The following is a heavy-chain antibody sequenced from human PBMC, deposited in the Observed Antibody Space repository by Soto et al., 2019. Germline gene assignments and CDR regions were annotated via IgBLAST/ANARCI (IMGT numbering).Heavy chain of an antibody. Sequence: SVKVSCKASGGTFSSYAISWVRQAPGQGLEWMGGIIPIFGTANYAQKFQGRVTITADESTSTAYMELSSLRSEDTAVYYCARGALYGSGAYSGIDYWGQGTLVTVSS. CDR3: ARGALYGSGAYSGIDY. V-gene: IGHV1-69*13. CDR2: IIPIFGTA. D-gene: IGHD3-10*01. J-gene: IGHJ4*02. CDR1: GGTFSSYA.